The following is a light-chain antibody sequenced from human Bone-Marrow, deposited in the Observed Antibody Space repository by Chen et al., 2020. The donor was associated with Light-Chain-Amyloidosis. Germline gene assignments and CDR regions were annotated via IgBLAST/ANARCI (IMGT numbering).Light chain of an antibody. CDR2: HDS. CDR1: SSDVGSYNL. J-gene: IGLJ2*01. CDR3: SSCAGGTTFVI. V-gene: IGLV2-23*02. Sequence: SALTHPASVSGSPRQPITISFTGTSSDVGSYNLVSLYQQHPGKVPNLIIYHDSKRASGVSDRFSGSKSGNTASLTISGLQAEDEADYYCSSCAGGTTFVIFGGGTKLTVL.